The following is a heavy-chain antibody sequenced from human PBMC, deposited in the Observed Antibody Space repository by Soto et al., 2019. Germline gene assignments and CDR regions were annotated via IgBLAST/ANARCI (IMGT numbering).Heavy chain of an antibody. CDR1: GFIFSGSA. CDR3: ARGQGAAIGDYYYHGMDA. Sequence: GGSLRLSCAASGFIFSGSAIHWVRQASGKGLEWVGRIRSRANNFATSSAASVKGRFTFSRDDSKNTAYLQMNTLKPEDTAVYYCARGQGAAIGDYYYHGMDAWGQGXTVTVSS. CDR2: IRSRANNFAT. V-gene: IGHV3-73*01. D-gene: IGHD2-2*02. J-gene: IGHJ6*02.